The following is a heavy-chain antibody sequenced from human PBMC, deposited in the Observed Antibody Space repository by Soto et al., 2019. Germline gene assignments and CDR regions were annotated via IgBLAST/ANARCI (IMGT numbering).Heavy chain of an antibody. J-gene: IGHJ6*02. D-gene: IGHD6-6*01. CDR1: GGTFSSYA. V-gene: IGHV1-69*13. CDR3: ARAGGQARTGYYYYYGMDV. CDR2: IIPIFGTA. Sequence: ASVKVSCKASGGTFSSYAISWVRQAPGQGLEWMGGIIPIFGTANYAQKFQGRVTITADESTSTAYMELSSLRSEDTAVYYCARAGGQARTGYYYYYGMDVWGQGTTVTVSS.